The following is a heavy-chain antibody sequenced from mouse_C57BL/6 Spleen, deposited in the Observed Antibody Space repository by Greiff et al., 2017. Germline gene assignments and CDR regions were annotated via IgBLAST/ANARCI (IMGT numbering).Heavy chain of an antibody. CDR2: IYPGDGDT. CDR3: ARGGGYGNFLAY. V-gene: IGHV1-80*01. Sequence: VQLQQSGAELVKPGASVKISCKASGYAFSSYWMNWVKQRPGKGLEWIGQIYPGDGDTNYNGKFKGKGTLTADKSSSTAYMQLSSLTSEDSAVYFCARGGGYGNFLAYWGQGTLVTVSA. D-gene: IGHD2-1*01. CDR1: GYAFSSYW. J-gene: IGHJ3*01.